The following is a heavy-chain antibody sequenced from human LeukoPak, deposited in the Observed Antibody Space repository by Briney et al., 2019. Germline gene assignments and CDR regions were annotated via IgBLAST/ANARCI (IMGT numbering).Heavy chain of an antibody. CDR2: ISSSSSYI. CDR1: GFPFSSYS. J-gene: IGHJ3*02. CDR3: ARPQGATAMVAFDI. D-gene: IGHD2-2*01. V-gene: IGHV3-21*04. Sequence: PGGSLRLSWAASGFPFSSYSMNWGRQAPGEGLEWVSSISSSSSYIYYADSEKGRFTISRDNAKNSLYLQMNSLRAEDTAVYYCARPQGATAMVAFDIWGQGTMVTVSS.